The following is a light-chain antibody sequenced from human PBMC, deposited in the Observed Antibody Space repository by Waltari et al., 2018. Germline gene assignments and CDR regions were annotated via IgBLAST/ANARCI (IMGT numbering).Light chain of an antibody. J-gene: IGKJ1*01. CDR3: HQSYRT. CDR1: QNINNY. Sequence: DIQMTQSPSSLSAFVGDRVTITCRASQNINNYLNWYQQKPGKAPNLLIYAASNLESGVPSRFSGSGSGTDFTLTISRLQPDDFATYYCHQSYRTFGQGTKVESK. CDR2: AAS. V-gene: IGKV1-39*01.